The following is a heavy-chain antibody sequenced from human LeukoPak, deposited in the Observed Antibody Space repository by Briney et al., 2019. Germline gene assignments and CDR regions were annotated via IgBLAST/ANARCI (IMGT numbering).Heavy chain of an antibody. CDR2: ISYDGSNK. D-gene: IGHD5-18*01. CDR3: ARDRGYTYGENYFDY. J-gene: IGHJ4*02. V-gene: IGHV3-30-3*01. CDR1: GFTFSSYA. Sequence: PGGSLRLSCPASGFTFSSYAMHWVRQAPGKGLEWVALISYDGSNKYYADSVKGRFTISRDNSKNTLYLQMNSLRAEDTAVYYCARDRGYTYGENYFDYWGQGTLVTVSS.